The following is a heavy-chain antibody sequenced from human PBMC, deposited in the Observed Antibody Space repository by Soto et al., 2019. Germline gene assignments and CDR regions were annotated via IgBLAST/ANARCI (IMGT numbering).Heavy chain of an antibody. D-gene: IGHD3-10*01. V-gene: IGHV3-33*01. Sequence: ESGGGVVQPGRSLRLSCAASGFTFSSYGMHWVRQAPGKGLEWVAVIWYDGSNKYYADSVKGRFTISRDNSKNTLYLQMNSLRAEDTAVYYCAVNPSPGRGSPFDIWGQGTMVTVSS. CDR3: AVNPSPGRGSPFDI. CDR1: GFTFSSYG. J-gene: IGHJ3*02. CDR2: IWYDGSNK.